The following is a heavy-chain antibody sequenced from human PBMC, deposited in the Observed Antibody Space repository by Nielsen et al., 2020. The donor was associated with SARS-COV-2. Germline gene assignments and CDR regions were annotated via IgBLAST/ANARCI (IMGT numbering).Heavy chain of an antibody. V-gene: IGHV4-39*02. D-gene: IGHD3-22*01. CDR2: IYYSGST. J-gene: IGHJ4*02. CDR3: ARDHYDSSGESFDY. CDR1: GGSISSSSYY. Sequence: SETLSLTCTVSGGSISSSSYYWGWIRQPPGKGLEWIGSIYYSGSTYYNPSLKSRVTISVDTSKNQFSLKLSSVTAADTAVYYCARDHYDSSGESFDYWGQGTLVTVSS.